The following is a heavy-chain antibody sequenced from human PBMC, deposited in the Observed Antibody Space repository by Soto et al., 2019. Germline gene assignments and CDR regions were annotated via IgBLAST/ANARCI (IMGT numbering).Heavy chain of an antibody. Sequence: PGGSLRLSCAASGFTFTRYAMSWVRQAPGKGLEWVSGITNSGDTTYYADSVKGRFTISRDNSKNTLFLQMNSLRVEDTAVYYCAPREYSSGFYFCDYWGQGTLVTVSS. CDR2: ITNSGDTT. CDR1: GFTFTRYA. CDR3: APREYSSGFYFCDY. D-gene: IGHD5-18*01. V-gene: IGHV3-23*01. J-gene: IGHJ4*02.